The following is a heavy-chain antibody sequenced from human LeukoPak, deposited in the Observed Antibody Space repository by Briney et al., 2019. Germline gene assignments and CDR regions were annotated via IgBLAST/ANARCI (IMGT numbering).Heavy chain of an antibody. Sequence: GESLKISCKGSGYSFSSYWIGWVRQMPGKGLEWMGIIYPGDSDTKYSPSFQGQVTISADKSISTAYLQWSSLKASDTAMYYCATYLSIAARPYYFDYWGQGTLVTVSS. CDR2: IYPGDSDT. CDR1: GYSFSSYW. CDR3: ATYLSIAARPYYFDY. V-gene: IGHV5-51*01. J-gene: IGHJ4*02. D-gene: IGHD6-6*01.